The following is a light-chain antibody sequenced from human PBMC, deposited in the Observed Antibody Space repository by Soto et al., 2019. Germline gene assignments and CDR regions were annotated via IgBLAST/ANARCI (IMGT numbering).Light chain of an antibody. Sequence: QSALTQPPSASGCPGQSVTISCTGTSSDVGGYNYVSWYQQHPGKAPKLMIYEVNKRPSGVPDRFSGSKSANTASLTVSGLQAEDEADYYCSSYAGSNNFRVFGTGTKLTVL. J-gene: IGLJ1*01. V-gene: IGLV2-8*01. CDR1: SSDVGGYNY. CDR3: SSYAGSNNFRV. CDR2: EVN.